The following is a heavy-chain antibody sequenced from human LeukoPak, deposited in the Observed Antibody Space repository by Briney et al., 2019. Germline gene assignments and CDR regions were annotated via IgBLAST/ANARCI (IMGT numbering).Heavy chain of an antibody. D-gene: IGHD2-8*02. V-gene: IGHV1-2*02. CDR1: GYTFTSYG. Sequence: ASVKVSCKASGYTFTSYGISWVRQAPGQGLEWMAWINPNSGGTNYAQKFQGRVTMTRDTSISTAYMELSRLTSDDTAVYYCARGGSGGVVTNVLDSWGQGTLVTVSS. CDR2: INPNSGGT. CDR3: ARGGSGGVVTNVLDS. J-gene: IGHJ5*01.